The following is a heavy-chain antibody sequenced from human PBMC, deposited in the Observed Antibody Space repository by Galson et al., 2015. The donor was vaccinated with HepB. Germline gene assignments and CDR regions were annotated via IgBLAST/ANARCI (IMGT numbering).Heavy chain of an antibody. CDR1: GFTFSSYA. D-gene: IGHD3-10*01. V-gene: IGHV3-23*01. CDR3: ARATSVISDAYSFDY. Sequence: SLRLSCAASGFTFSSYAMSWVRQAPGKGLEWVSGISGSGGSTHYADSGKGRFTISRDNSKNTLYLQMNSLRAEDTAVYYCARATSVISDAYSFDYLGQGTLVTVPS. J-gene: IGHJ4*02. CDR2: ISGSGGST.